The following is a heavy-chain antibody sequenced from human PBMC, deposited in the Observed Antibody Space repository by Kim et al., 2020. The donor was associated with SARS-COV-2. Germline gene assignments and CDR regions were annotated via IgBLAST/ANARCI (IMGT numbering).Heavy chain of an antibody. CDR1: GFTFSSYA. Sequence: GGSLRLSCAASGFTFSSYAMSWVRQAPGKGLEWVSAISGSGGSTYYADSVKGRFTISRDNSKNTLYLQMNSLRAEDTAVYYCAKNSARLELLTNIDYWGQGTLVTVSS. J-gene: IGHJ4*02. CDR3: AKNSARLELLTNIDY. D-gene: IGHD1-26*01. CDR2: ISGSGGST. V-gene: IGHV3-23*01.